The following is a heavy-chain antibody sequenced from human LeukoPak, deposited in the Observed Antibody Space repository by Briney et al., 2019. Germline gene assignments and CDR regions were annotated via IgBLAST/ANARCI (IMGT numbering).Heavy chain of an antibody. CDR3: ARAQDPAAMRFWEYYYYYGMDV. D-gene: IGHD2-2*01. CDR1: GYTFTSYD. V-gene: IGHV1-8*01. J-gene: IGHJ6*02. CDR2: MNPNSGNT. Sequence: GASVKVSCKASGYTFTSYDINWVRQATGQGLEWMGWMNPNSGNTGYAQKFQGRVTMTRNTFISTAYMELSSLRSEDTAVYYCARAQDPAAMRFWEYYYYYGMDVWGQGTTVTVSS.